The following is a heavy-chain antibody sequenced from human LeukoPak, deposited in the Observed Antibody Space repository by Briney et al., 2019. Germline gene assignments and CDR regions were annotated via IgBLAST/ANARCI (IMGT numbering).Heavy chain of an antibody. CDR3: AVAVAATRTYFDC. Sequence: ASVKVSCKASGGTFSSYAISWVRQAPGQGLEWMGGIIPIFGTANYAQKFQGRVTITADESTSTAYMELSSLRSEDTAVCYCAVAVAATRTYFDCWGQGTLVTVSS. CDR2: IIPIFGTA. V-gene: IGHV1-69*13. D-gene: IGHD2-15*01. J-gene: IGHJ4*02. CDR1: GGTFSSYA.